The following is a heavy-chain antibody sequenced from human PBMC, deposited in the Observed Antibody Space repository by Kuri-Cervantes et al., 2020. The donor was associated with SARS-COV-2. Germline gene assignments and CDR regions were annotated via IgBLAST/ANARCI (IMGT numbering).Heavy chain of an antibody. V-gene: IGHV3-53*01. D-gene: IGHD1-1*01. J-gene: IGHJ3*02. Sequence: GESLKISCAASRFTLRNYALNWVRQAPGKGLEWVSVIYSGGGTYYADSVKGRFTISRDNYKNTLYLQMNSLRAEDTAVYYCARRESWKGDFDIWGQGTMVTVSS. CDR2: IYSGGGT. CDR3: ARRESWKGDFDI. CDR1: RFTLRNYA.